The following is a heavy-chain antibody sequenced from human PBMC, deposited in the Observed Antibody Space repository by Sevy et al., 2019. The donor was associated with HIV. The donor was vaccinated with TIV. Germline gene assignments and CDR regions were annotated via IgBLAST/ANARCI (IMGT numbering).Heavy chain of an antibody. J-gene: IGHJ5*02. D-gene: IGHD2-15*01. CDR2: IRGNGVST. V-gene: IGHV3-23*01. CDR1: GFTFSDAI. Sequence: GGSLRLSCAASGFTFSDAIMTWGRQAPGKGLEWVPSIRGNGVSTYYADSVKGRFTISRDNSKNTLYLQMNSLRAEDMAIYYCAKGSSATGYNPWGQGTLVTVSS. CDR3: AKGSSATGYNP.